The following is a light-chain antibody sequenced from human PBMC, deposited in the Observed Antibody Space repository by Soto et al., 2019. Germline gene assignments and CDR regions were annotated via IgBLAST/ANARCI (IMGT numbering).Light chain of an antibody. CDR1: QGISSY. J-gene: IGKJ1*01. V-gene: IGKV1-9*01. CDR3: QQYGSSRT. CDR2: AAS. Sequence: IQLSQSPSSLAAAVGDRVTITWRGSQGISSYLAWYQQTPGKAPKLLIYAASTLPSGVPSRFSGSGSGTDFPLTISLLEHEDFAVYYCQQYGSSRTFGQGTKVDIK.